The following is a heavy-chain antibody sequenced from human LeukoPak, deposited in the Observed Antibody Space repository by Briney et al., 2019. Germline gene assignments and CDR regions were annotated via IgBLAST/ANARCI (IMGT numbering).Heavy chain of an antibody. CDR1: GFTFSNYG. CDR3: ARVNYGDYLPSFGY. CDR2: ISGGGDTT. D-gene: IGHD4-17*01. Sequence: GGSLRLSCAGTGFTFSNYGMSWVRQAPGKGLEWVSAISGGGDTTYYADSVKGRFTISRDNSKNTLYLQMNSLKTEDTAVYYCARVNYGDYLPSFGYWGQGTLVTVSS. J-gene: IGHJ4*02. V-gene: IGHV3-23*01.